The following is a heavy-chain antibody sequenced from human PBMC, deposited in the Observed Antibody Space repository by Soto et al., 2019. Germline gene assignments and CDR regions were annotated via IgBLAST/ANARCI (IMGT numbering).Heavy chain of an antibody. CDR2: IKSKTDGGTT. V-gene: IGHV3-15*01. J-gene: IGHJ4*02. CDR1: GFTFSNAW. CDR3: TTDRVVGATAGY. D-gene: IGHD1-26*01. Sequence: LRLSCAASGFTFSNAWMSWVRQAPGKGLEWVGRIKSKTDGGTTDYAAPVKGRFTISRDDSKNTLYLQMNSLKTEDTAVYYCTTDRVVGATAGYWGQGTLVTVSS.